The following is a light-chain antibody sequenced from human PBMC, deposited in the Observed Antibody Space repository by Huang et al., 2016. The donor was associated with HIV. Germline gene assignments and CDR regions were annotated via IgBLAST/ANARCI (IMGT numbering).Light chain of an antibody. J-gene: IGKJ5*01. V-gene: IGKV3-11*01. CDR1: QSISNY. CDR2: DAS. CDR3: QQRSNWPPVT. Sequence: EIVLTQSPATLSLSPGERATLSCRASQSISNYLIWYQQKPGQAPRLLIYDASNRATGIPDRFSGRGSGTDFTLTISSLEPEDFAIYYCQQRSNWPPVTFGQGTRLDI.